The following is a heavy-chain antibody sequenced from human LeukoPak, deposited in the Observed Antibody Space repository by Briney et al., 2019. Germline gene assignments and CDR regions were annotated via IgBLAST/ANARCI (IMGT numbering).Heavy chain of an antibody. CDR3: ASQYYYDSSGYYF. D-gene: IGHD3-22*01. V-gene: IGHV4-30-4*08. Sequence: PSETLSLTCTVSGGSISSGDYYWSWIRQPPGKGLEWIGYIYYSGSTYYNPSFKSRVTISVDTSKNQFSLKLSSVTAADTAVYYCASQYYYDSSGYYFWGQGTLVTVSS. J-gene: IGHJ4*02. CDR2: IYYSGST. CDR1: GGSISSGDYY.